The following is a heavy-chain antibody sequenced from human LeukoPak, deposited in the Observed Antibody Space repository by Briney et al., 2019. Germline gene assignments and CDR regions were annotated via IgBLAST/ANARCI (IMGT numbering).Heavy chain of an antibody. CDR3: AREYSSSWDSVDI. J-gene: IGHJ3*02. Sequence: SETLFLTCTVSGGSISSYYWSWIRQPPGKGLEWIGYIYYSGSTNYNPSLKSRVTISVDTSKNQFSLKLSSVTAVDTAVYYCAREYSSSWDSVDIWGQGTMVTVSS. V-gene: IGHV4-59*01. CDR2: IYYSGST. D-gene: IGHD6-13*01. CDR1: GGSISSYY.